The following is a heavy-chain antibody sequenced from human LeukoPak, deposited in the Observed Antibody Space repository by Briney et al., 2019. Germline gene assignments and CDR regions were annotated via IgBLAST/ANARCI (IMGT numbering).Heavy chain of an antibody. CDR3: ARDPWSYGGTHIRNAFDI. CDR2: IYYSGST. D-gene: IGHD4-23*01. CDR1: GGSISSGSYC. Sequence: SSETLSLTCTVSGGSISSGSYCWSWIRQPPGKGLEWIGYIYYSGSTNYNPSLKSRVTISVDTSKNQFSLKLSSVTAADTAVYYCARDPWSYGGTHIRNAFDIWGQGTMVTVSS. V-gene: IGHV4-61*01. J-gene: IGHJ3*02.